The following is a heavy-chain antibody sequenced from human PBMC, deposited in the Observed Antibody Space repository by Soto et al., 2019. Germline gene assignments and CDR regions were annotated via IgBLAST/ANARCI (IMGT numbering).Heavy chain of an antibody. CDR2: ISSSSSYI. J-gene: IGHJ6*02. Sequence: GSLRLSCAASGFTFSSYSMNWVRQAPGKGLEWVSSISSSSSYIYYADSVKGRFTISRDNAKNSLYLQMNSLRAEDTAVYYCARALSSGYYGSGAYYYYAMDVWGQGTTVTVSS. D-gene: IGHD3-10*01. V-gene: IGHV3-21*01. CDR3: ARALSSGYYGSGAYYYYAMDV. CDR1: GFTFSSYS.